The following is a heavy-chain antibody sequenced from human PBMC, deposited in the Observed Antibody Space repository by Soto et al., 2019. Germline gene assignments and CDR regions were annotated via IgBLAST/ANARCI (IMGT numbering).Heavy chain of an antibody. CDR1: GYSLTSYA. V-gene: IGHV1-3*01. CDR3: ASLPVHRAQADFDY. D-gene: IGHD2-15*01. Sequence: VSVKVSCKACGYSLTSYAMDWVRKTPGQRLEWMGWINAGNGNTKYSQKFQGRVTITRDTSASTAYMELSSLRSEDTALYYCASLPVHRAQADFDYRGQGTLVTVS. J-gene: IGHJ4*02. CDR2: INAGNGNT.